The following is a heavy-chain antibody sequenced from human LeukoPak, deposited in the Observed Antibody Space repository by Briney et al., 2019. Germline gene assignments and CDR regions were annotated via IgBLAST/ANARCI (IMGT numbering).Heavy chain of an antibody. CDR2: IGSSGSTI. V-gene: IGHV3-11*04. J-gene: IGHJ4*02. CDR3: ARDLQNNYDSSGYCFDY. Sequence: GGSLRLSCAASGFTFSDYYMSWIRQAPGKGLELVSYIGSSGSTIYYADSVKGRFTISRDNAKNSLYLQMNSLRAEDTAVYYCARDLQNNYDSSGYCFDYWGQRTLVTVSS. D-gene: IGHD3-22*01. CDR1: GFTFSDYY.